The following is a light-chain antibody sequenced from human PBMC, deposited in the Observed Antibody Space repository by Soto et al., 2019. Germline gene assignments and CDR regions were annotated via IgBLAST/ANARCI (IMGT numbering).Light chain of an antibody. J-gene: IGKJ4*01. CDR1: QSISSW. V-gene: IGKV1-5*03. Sequence: DIQMTQSPPTLSASVGDRVTITCRASQSISSWLAWYQHKPGKAPNLLIYKASSLGSGVPSRFSGSGSGTEFTLTVSSLQPDDLATYYCQQYDSYPLTFGGGTKVEIK. CDR3: QQYDSYPLT. CDR2: KAS.